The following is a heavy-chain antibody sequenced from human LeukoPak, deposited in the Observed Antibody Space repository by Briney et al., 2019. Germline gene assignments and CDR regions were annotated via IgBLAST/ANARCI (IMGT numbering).Heavy chain of an antibody. CDR2: ISAYNGNT. V-gene: IGHV1-18*01. J-gene: IGHJ4*02. Sequence: GASVKVSCKASGYTFTSYGISWVRQAPGQGLEWMGWISAYNGNTIYAQKFQGRVTMTEDTSTDTAYMELSSLRSEDTAVYYCATVKEYYDYVWGSYRYCYFDYWGQGTLVTVSS. D-gene: IGHD3-16*02. CDR1: GYTFTSYG. CDR3: ATVKEYYDYVWGSYRYCYFDY.